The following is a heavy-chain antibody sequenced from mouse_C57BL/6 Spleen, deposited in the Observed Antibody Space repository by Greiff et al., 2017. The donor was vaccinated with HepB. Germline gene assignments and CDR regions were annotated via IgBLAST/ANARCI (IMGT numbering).Heavy chain of an antibody. CDR1: GFTFTDYY. V-gene: IGHV7-3*01. CDR2: IRNKANGYTT. Sequence: DVQLRESGGGLVQPGGSLSLSCAASGFTFTDYYMSWVRQPPGKALEWLGFIRNKANGYTTEYSASVKGRFTISRDNSQSILYLQMNALRAEDSATYDCARSAWDEGYYFDYWGQGTTLTVSS. D-gene: IGHD4-1*01. J-gene: IGHJ2*01. CDR3: ARSAWDEGYYFDY.